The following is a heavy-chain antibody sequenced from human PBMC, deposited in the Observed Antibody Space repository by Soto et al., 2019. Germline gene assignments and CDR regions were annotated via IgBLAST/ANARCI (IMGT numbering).Heavy chain of an antibody. CDR3: ARVNYYGSGSPDY. Sequence: GSLRLSCAASGFTFSSYSMNWVRQAPGKGLEWVSYISSSSSTIYYADSVKGRFTISRDNAKNSLYLQMNSLRAEDTAVYYCARVNYYGSGSPDYWGQGTLVTVSS. D-gene: IGHD3-10*01. J-gene: IGHJ4*02. CDR1: GFTFSSYS. CDR2: ISSSSSTI. V-gene: IGHV3-48*01.